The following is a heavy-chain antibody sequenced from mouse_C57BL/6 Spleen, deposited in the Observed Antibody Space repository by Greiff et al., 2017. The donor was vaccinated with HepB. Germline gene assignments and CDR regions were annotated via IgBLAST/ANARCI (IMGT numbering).Heavy chain of an antibody. CDR1: GFTFSSYA. Sequence: EVKLQESGGGLVKPGGSLKLSCAASGFTFSSYAMSWVRQTPEKRLEWVATISDGGSYTYYPDNVKGRFTISRDNAKNNLYLQMSHLKSEDTAMYYGAGDQGYYGSSLWYFDVWGTGTTVTVSS. D-gene: IGHD1-1*01. CDR3: AGDQGYYGSSLWYFDV. CDR2: ISDGGSYT. J-gene: IGHJ1*03. V-gene: IGHV5-4*01.